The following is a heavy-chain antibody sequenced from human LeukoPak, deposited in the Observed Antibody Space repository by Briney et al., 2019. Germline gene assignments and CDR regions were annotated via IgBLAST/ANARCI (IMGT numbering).Heavy chain of an antibody. V-gene: IGHV5-51*01. CDR3: VRQSSGWSRYFDF. Sequence: GESLKISCKGSGYSFTSYWIVWVRQMPGKGLEWMGIIYPGDSDPKYSPSFQGQVTISADKSISTAYLQWSSLKASDTAMYYCVRQSSGWSRYFDFWGQGTLVTVSS. J-gene: IGHJ4*02. CDR1: GYSFTSYW. CDR2: IYPGDSDP. D-gene: IGHD6-19*01.